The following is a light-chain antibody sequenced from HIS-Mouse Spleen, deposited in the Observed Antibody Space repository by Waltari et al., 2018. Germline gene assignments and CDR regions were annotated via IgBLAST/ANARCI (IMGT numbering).Light chain of an antibody. CDR1: QGISSV. CDR2: DAS. V-gene: IGKV1-13*02. CDR3: QQFNSYPRT. Sequence: ATQLTQSPSSLPASVGERATITCRASQGISSVLAWYQQKPGKAPKLLIYDASSLESGVPSRFSGSGSGTEFTLTISSLQPEDFATYYCQQFNSYPRTFGEGTKVEIK. J-gene: IGKJ4*02.